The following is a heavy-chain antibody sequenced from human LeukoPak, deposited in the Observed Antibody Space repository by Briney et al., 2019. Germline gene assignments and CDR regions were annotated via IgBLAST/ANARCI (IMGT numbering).Heavy chain of an antibody. CDR2: ISSYNGNT. D-gene: IGHD4-23*01. CDR1: GYTLTSYG. V-gene: IGHV1-18*01. J-gene: IGHJ4*02. Sequence: ASVKVSCKASGYTLTSYGITWVRQAPGQGLEWMGWISSYNGNTNYAQKLQGRVTMTTDTSTSTAYMELRSLRSDDTAVYYCARDRLPTRGQHVTPDYWGQGTLVTVSS. CDR3: ARDRLPTRGQHVTPDY.